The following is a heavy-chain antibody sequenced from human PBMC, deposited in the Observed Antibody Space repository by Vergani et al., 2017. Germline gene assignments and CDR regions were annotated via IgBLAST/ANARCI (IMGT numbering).Heavy chain of an antibody. CDR2: MNPNSGNT. D-gene: IGHD5-18*01. CDR3: ARDEVSYGYYYYGMDV. CDR1: GYTFTSYD. J-gene: IGHJ6*02. V-gene: IGHV1-8*02. Sequence: QVQLVQSGAEVKKPGASVKVSCKASGYTFTSYDINWVRQATGQGLEWMGWMNPNSGNTGYAQKFQGRVTMTRNTSISTAYMELSSLRSEDTAVYYCARDEVSYGYYYYGMDVWGQGTTVTVSS.